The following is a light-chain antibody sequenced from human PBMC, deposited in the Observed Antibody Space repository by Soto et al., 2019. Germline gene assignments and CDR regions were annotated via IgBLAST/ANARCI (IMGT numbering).Light chain of an antibody. Sequence: EIVLTQSPDTLSLSPGDRATLSCRASQSVNRNYLGWYQQKPGQPPRLLINGASNGATGIPDRFLASGSGTDFTLTISRLEPEDFAVYFCQQFGDSPPLTFGGGTKVEI. CDR1: QSVNRNY. V-gene: IGKV3-20*01. CDR2: GAS. J-gene: IGKJ4*01. CDR3: QQFGDSPPLT.